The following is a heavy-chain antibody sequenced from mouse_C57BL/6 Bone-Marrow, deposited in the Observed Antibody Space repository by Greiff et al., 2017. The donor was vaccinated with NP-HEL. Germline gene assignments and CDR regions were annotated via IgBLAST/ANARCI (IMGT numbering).Heavy chain of an antibody. CDR1: GFTFTDYY. J-gene: IGHJ4*01. CDR2: IRNKANGYTT. Sequence: EVKVVESGGGLVQPGGSLSLSCAASGFTFTDYYMSWVRQPPGKALEWLGFIRNKANGYTTEYSASVKGRFTISRDNSQSILYLQMNALRAEDSATYYCARSIYYGNYDAMDYWGQGTSVTVSS. V-gene: IGHV7-3*01. CDR3: ARSIYYGNYDAMDY. D-gene: IGHD2-1*01.